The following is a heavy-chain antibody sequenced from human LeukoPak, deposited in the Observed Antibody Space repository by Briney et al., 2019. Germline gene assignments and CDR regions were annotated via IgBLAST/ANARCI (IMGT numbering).Heavy chain of an antibody. V-gene: IGHV5-51*01. CDR1: GYSFTSYW. D-gene: IGHD6-13*01. J-gene: IGHJ5*02. CDR2: IYPGDSDT. Sequence: GESLKISCKGSGYSFTSYWIGWVRQMPGKGLEWMGIIYPGDSDTRYSPSFQGQVTISADKSISTAYLQWSSLKASDTAMYYCARRPLYSSTPRETGFWFDPWGQGTLVTVSS. CDR3: ARRPLYSSTPRETGFWFDP.